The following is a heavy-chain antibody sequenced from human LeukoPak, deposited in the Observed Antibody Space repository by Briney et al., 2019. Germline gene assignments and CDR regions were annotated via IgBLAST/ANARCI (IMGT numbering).Heavy chain of an antibody. V-gene: IGHV3-23*01. J-gene: IGHJ4*02. CDR2: ISGSGGST. CDR1: GFTFSSYA. Sequence: GGSLRLSCAASGFTFSSYAMSWVRQAPGKGLEWVSAISGSGGSTYYADSVKGRFTISRDNSKNTLYLQMNSLRAEDTAVSYCPKHTMTAPNCSGGSCSPDYYFDYWGQGTLVTVSS. D-gene: IGHD2-15*01. CDR3: PKHTMTAPNCSGGSCSPDYYFDY.